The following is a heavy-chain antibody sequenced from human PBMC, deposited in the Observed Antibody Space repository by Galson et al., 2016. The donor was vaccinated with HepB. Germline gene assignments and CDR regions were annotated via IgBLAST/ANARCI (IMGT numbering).Heavy chain of an antibody. D-gene: IGHD1-7*01. Sequence: QSGAEVKKPGESLRISCKGSGYTFASYWINWVRQMPGKGLEWMGRIDPSDSQSDYSPAFQGHVTTPTDKSISTAYLQWSSLKASDTAMYYCARRDWNYDGGPPDYWGQGTLVTVSS. CDR1: GYTFASYW. J-gene: IGHJ4*02. V-gene: IGHV5-10-1*01. CDR2: IDPSDSQS. CDR3: ARRDWNYDGGPPDY.